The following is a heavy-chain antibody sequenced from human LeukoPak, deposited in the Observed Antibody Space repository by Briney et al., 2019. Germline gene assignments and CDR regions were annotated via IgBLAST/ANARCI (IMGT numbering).Heavy chain of an antibody. CDR2: ISNDGFNE. CDR1: GFTFRSYT. D-gene: IGHD5-18*01. Sequence: GRSLRLSCAASGFTFRSYTMHWVRQAPGKGLEWVAVISNDGFNEYYADAVKGRFTISRDNAKNSLYLQMNSLRAEDTAVYYCARDRSIRGSDTAMVYGMDVWGQGTTVTVSS. J-gene: IGHJ6*02. CDR3: ARDRSIRGSDTAMVYGMDV. V-gene: IGHV3-30-3*01.